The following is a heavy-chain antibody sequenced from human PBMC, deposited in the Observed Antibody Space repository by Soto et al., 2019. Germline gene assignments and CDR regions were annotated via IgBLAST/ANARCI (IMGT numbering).Heavy chain of an antibody. CDR2: ISRSGNTI. V-gene: IGHV3-11*04. CDR3: ARDQPGYSYGYGLGY. J-gene: IGHJ4*02. Sequence: GGSLRLSWAASGFTFSDYYMSWIRQAPGKGLEWLAYISRSGNTIYYADSVKGRFTISRDNAKNSLYLQMNSLRAEDTAVYYCARDQPGYSYGYGLGYWGQGTLVTVSS. D-gene: IGHD5-18*01. CDR1: GFTFSDYY.